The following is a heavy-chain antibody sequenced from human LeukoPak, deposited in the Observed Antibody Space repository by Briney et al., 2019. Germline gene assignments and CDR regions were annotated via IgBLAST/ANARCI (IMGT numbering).Heavy chain of an antibody. CDR3: AKDRKWSYYGFDY. Sequence: GGSLRLSCAASGFTFSSYGMLWVRQAPGKGLEWVADIWYDGSNKYYADSAKGRFTISRDNSKNTLYLEMNSLRVEDTAVYYCAKDRKWSYYGFDYWYQGPLVIVSA. CDR2: IWYDGSNK. CDR1: GFTFSSYG. J-gene: IGHJ4*02. D-gene: IGHD3-10*01. V-gene: IGHV3-30*02.